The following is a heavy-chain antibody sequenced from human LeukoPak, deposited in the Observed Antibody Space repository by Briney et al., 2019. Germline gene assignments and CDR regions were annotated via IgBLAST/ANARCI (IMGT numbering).Heavy chain of an antibody. V-gene: IGHV4-39*01. CDR1: GGSISSSSYY. D-gene: IGHD4-11*01. CDR3: ATDDYSNYGY. J-gene: IGHJ4*02. Sequence: PSETLSLTCTVSGGSISSSSYYWGWIRQPPGKGLEWIGSIYYSGSTYYNSSLKSRVTISVDTSKNQFSLKLSSVTAADTAVYYCATDDYSNYGYWGQGTLVTVSS. CDR2: IYYSGST.